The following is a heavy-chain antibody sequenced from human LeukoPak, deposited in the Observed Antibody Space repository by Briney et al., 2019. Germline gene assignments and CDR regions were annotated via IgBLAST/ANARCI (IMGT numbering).Heavy chain of an antibody. CDR1: GYTFTSYG. CDR2: ISAYNGNT. D-gene: IGHD4-17*01. Sequence: ASVKVSCKASGYTFTSYGIRGVRQAAGQGLEWMGWISAYNGNTNYAQKLQGRVTMTTDTSTSTAYMELRSLRSDDTAVYYCARDGTDYGDYAYWFDPGGQGTVVTVSS. V-gene: IGHV1-18*01. CDR3: ARDGTDYGDYAYWFDP. J-gene: IGHJ5*02.